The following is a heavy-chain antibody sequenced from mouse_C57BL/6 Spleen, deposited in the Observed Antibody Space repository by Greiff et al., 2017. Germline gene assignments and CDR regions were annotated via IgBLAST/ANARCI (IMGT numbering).Heavy chain of an antibody. CDR1: GYTFTDYE. J-gene: IGHJ3*01. D-gene: IGHD2-4*01. Sequence: VQLQQSGAELVRPGASVTLSCKASGYTFTDYEMHWVKQTPVHGLEWIGAIDPETGGTAYNQKFKGKDILTADTYFSTAYLELRSLTSEDSAVYYITIWDYDGFAYWGQGTLVTVSA. V-gene: IGHV1-15*01. CDR2: IDPETGGT. CDR3: TIWDYDGFAY.